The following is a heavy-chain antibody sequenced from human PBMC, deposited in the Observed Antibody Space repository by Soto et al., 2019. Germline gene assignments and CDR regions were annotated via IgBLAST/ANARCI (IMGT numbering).Heavy chain of an antibody. J-gene: IGHJ4*02. Sequence: GSLRLSCAAPGFTFSSYSMNWVRQVPGKGLEWVSSISSSGNYIYYADSVQGRFTISRDNAKNSLYLQMNSLRAEDTAVYYCARSCGGRCYSPRDLFDYWGQGTLVTVSS. V-gene: IGHV3-21*06. D-gene: IGHD2-15*01. CDR2: ISSSGNYI. CDR1: GFTFSSYS. CDR3: ARSCGGRCYSPRDLFDY.